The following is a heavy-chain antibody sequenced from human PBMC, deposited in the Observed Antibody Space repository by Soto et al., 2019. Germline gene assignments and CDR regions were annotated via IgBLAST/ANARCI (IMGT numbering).Heavy chain of an antibody. D-gene: IGHD1-1*01. V-gene: IGHV3-23*01. Sequence: EVQLLESGGGLVQPGGSLRLSCAASGFTFSKFDMTWVRQTPGKGLEWVSTVSASGDSTYYANSVEGRFSISRDNSKNTLYLQMDSLRADDTAIYYCAKGGWNDVWGLGTLVTVSS. CDR3: AKGGWNDV. CDR2: VSASGDST. J-gene: IGHJ1*01. CDR1: GFTFSKFD.